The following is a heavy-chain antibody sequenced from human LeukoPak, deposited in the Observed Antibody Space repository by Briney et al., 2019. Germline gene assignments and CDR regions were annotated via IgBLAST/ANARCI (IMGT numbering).Heavy chain of an antibody. Sequence: PGGSLRLSCAASGFTFSSYEMNWVRQAPGKGLEWVGFIRSKAYGGTTEYAAAVKGRFTISRDDSKSIAYLQMNSLKTEDTAVYYCTRFVLTVTTEGYYYYYYMDVWGKGTTVTISS. CDR2: IRSKAYGGTT. J-gene: IGHJ6*03. V-gene: IGHV3-49*04. CDR3: TRFVLTVTTEGYYYYYYMDV. D-gene: IGHD4-17*01. CDR1: GFTFSSYE.